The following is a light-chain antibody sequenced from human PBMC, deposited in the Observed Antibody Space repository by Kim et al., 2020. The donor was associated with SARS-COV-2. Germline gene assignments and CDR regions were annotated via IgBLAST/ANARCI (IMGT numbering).Light chain of an antibody. J-gene: IGKJ1*01. V-gene: IGKV3-15*01. CDR1: QRVARN. CDR2: DAS. CDR3: QQYTGWPRT. Sequence: VSPGGRVALSCRASQRVARNLAWYQQRPGQSPRLLIFDASNRATGVPARFSGSGSGTEFTLTITSLQSEDVAIYYCQQYTGWPRTFGQGTKVDIK.